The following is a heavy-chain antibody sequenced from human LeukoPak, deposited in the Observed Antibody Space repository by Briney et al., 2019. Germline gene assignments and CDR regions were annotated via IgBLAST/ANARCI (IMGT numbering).Heavy chain of an antibody. CDR3: ARHGRSSYGIDY. D-gene: IGHD5-18*01. V-gene: IGHV5-51*01. J-gene: IGHJ4*02. CDR1: GDSFTTYW. Sequence: GESLKISCKGSGDSFTTYWIGWVRQMPGKGLECMGIIYPGDSDTRYSPSFQGQVTITADKSISTAYLQWSSLKASDTPMYYCARHGRSSYGIDYWGQGTLVTVSS. CDR2: IYPGDSDT.